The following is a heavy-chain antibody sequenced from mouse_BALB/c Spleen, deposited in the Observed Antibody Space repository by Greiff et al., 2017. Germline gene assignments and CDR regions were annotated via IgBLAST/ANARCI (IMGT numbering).Heavy chain of an antibody. V-gene: IGHV2-9*02. D-gene: IGHD1-2*01. CDR2: IWAGGST. CDR1: GFSLTSYG. J-gene: IGHJ4*01. Sequence: GKLMESGPGLVAPSQSLSITCTVSGFSLTSYGVHWVRQPPGKGLEWLGVIWAGGSTNYNSALMSRLSISKDNSKSQVFLKMNSLQTDDTAMYYCARSYGFAMDYWGQGTSVTVSS. CDR3: ARSYGFAMDY.